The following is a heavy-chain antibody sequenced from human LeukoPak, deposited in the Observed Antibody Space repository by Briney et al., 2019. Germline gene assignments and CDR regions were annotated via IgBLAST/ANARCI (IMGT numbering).Heavy chain of an antibody. D-gene: IGHD1-1*01. CDR1: GGSFSGYY. CDR2: INHSGST. Sequence: SETLSLTCAVYGGSFSGYYWSWIRQPPGKGLEWIGEINHSGSTNYNPSLKSRVTISVDTSKNQFSLKLSSVTAADTAVYYCARRSSVTSRPTTGGFDPWGQGTLVTVSS. J-gene: IGHJ5*02. CDR3: ARRSSVTSRPTTGGFDP. V-gene: IGHV4-34*01.